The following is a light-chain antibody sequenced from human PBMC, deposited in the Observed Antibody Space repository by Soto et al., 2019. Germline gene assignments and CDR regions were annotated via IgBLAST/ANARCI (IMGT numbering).Light chain of an antibody. CDR1: QSISSNY. Sequence: EIVLTQSPGTLSLSPGERATLSCRASQSISSNYLAWYQQKPGQAPRLLIYGASTRAPGIPDRFSGSGSGTTFTLTISRLEPEDFAVYYCQRYGRTPPITFGQGTRLEIK. CDR2: GAS. V-gene: IGKV3-20*01. J-gene: IGKJ5*01. CDR3: QRYGRTPPIT.